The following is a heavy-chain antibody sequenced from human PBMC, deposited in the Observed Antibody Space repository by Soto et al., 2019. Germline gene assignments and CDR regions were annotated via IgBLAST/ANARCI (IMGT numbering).Heavy chain of an antibody. CDR1: GFTFGTTD. CDR3: VKNSGWFNT. Sequence: QLLQSGGGLVQPGGSLPPSCAASGFTFGTTDMGWVRQAPGEGLEWVSTFDGSGGITYYADPVKGRFTISRDNSRNTVYLQMNSRRGDDTALYYCVKNSGWFNTWGQGALVTVSS. D-gene: IGHD3-10*01. V-gene: IGHV3-23*01. CDR2: FDGSGGIT. J-gene: IGHJ5*02.